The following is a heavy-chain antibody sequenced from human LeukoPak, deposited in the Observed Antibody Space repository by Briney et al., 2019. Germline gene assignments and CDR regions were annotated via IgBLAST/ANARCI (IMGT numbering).Heavy chain of an antibody. Sequence: GGSLRLSCAASGFTFSDYYMSWIRQAPGKGLEWISYISPRSTDTNYADSVKGRFTIPRDNAKNSLYLEMNSLRAEDTAVFYCVREYCSGDRCYSSYYGMDVWGQGTTVTVSS. J-gene: IGHJ6*02. V-gene: IGHV3-11*06. CDR1: GFTFSDYY. D-gene: IGHD2-15*01. CDR3: VREYCSGDRCYSSYYGMDV. CDR2: ISPRSTDT.